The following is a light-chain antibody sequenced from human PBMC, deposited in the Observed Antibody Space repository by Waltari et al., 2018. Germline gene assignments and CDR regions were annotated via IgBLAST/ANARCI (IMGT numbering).Light chain of an antibody. J-gene: IGKJ2*01. Sequence: IVSTHSPATLSLSPGEIATLSCRASLSIGSYLAWYQQKPGLAPSLLIYDASNGAAGIPARFSGSGSGTDCTLTSSSLAPEDFAVYYCQHRSNWPPSFGQGTKVEIE. CDR3: QHRSNWPPS. V-gene: IGKV3-11*01. CDR2: DAS. CDR1: LSIGSY.